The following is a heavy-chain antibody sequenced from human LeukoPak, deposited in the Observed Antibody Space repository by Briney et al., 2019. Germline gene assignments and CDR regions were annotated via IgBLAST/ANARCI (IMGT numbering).Heavy chain of an antibody. CDR3: ARDYGDYFDY. J-gene: IGHJ4*02. Sequence: SVRASCKASGYTFSSYDINWMRQATGQGLEWMGWMNPNSGNTGYAQKVQGRVTITRNTSINTAYTELSSQSSEDTAVYFCARDYGDYFDYWGQGTLVTVSS. V-gene: IGHV1-8*03. CDR2: MNPNSGNT. CDR1: GYTFSSYD. D-gene: IGHD4-17*01.